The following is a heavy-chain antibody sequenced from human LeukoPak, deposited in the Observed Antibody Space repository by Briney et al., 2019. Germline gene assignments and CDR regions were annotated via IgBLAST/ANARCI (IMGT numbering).Heavy chain of an antibody. CDR3: ARNLHYYDSSGYLDY. J-gene: IGHJ4*02. Sequence: SVKVSCKASGYTFTSYGISWVRQAPGQGLEWMGRIIPIFGTANYAQKFQGRVTITTDESTSTAYMELSSLRSEDTAVYYCARNLHYYDSSGYLDYWGQGTLVTVSS. CDR2: IIPIFGTA. CDR1: GYTFTSYG. D-gene: IGHD3-22*01. V-gene: IGHV1-69*05.